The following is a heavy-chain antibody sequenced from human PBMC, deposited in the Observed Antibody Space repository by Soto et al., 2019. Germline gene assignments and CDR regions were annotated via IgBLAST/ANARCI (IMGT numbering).Heavy chain of an antibody. D-gene: IGHD3-10*01. J-gene: IGHJ1*01. Sequence: KTSETLSLTCTVSGDSISSSLYYWGWIRQSPGKGLEWIGSFYYGGSTYYSPSLQSRVTISVDTSKNQFSLNLTSVTAADTAVYFCARLPGTPGYFQYWGRGNLVTVSS. CDR2: FYYGGST. CDR1: GDSISSSLYY. CDR3: ARLPGTPGYFQY. V-gene: IGHV4-39*01.